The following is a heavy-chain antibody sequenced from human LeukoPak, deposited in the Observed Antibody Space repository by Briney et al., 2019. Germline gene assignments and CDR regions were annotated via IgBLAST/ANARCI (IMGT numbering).Heavy chain of an antibody. CDR3: ARGGHRQKEF. Sequence: GGSPRLSWAASGFTFSNYWMTWVRQSQGKGLEWVAIIKPDGSDRYSVDSEKGRFTVSRDNAKNSLYLQMSSLRAEDTAVYYCARGGHRQKEFWGQGTLVTVSS. CDR1: GFTFSNYW. V-gene: IGHV3-7*01. J-gene: IGHJ4*02. CDR2: IKPDGSDR. D-gene: IGHD3-10*01.